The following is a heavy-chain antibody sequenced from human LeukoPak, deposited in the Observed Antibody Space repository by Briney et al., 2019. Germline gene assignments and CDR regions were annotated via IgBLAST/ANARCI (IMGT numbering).Heavy chain of an antibody. CDR2: IYNSGST. CDR3: ATTGRGWFDH. J-gene: IGHJ5*02. CDR1: GVSISSGGYY. Sequence: SETLSLTCTVSGVSISSGGYYWSWIRQLPGKGLEWIGYIYNSGSTYYNPSLKSRVTISVDTSKNQFSLKLSSVTAADTAVYYCATTGRGWFDHWGQGTLVTVSS. V-gene: IGHV4-31*03. D-gene: IGHD1-14*01.